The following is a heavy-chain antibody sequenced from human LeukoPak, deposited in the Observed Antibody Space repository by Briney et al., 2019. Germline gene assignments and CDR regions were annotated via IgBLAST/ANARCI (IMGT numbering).Heavy chain of an antibody. CDR2: ISGSGGST. J-gene: IGHJ4*02. V-gene: IGHV3-23*01. CDR3: AIAAAGMEDFDY. CDR1: GFTFSSYA. D-gene: IGHD6-13*01. Sequence: PGGSLRLSCAASGFTFSSYAMSWVRQAPGKGLEWLSAISGSGGSTYYADSVKGRFTISRDNSKNTLYLQMNSLRAEDTAVYYCAIAAAGMEDFDYWGQGTLVTVSS.